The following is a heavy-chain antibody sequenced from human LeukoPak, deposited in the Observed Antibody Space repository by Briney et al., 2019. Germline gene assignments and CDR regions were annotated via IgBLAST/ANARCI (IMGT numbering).Heavy chain of an antibody. CDR1: GGSFSGYY. V-gene: IGHV4-34*01. D-gene: IGHD3-3*01. CDR2: IYYSGST. Sequence: SETLSLTCAVYGGSFSGYYWSWIRQPPGKGLEWIGSIYYSGSTYYNPSLKSRVTISVDTSKNQFSLKLSSVTAADTAVYYCARQTGYFDFWSGYRKGYNWFDPWGQGTLVTVSS. J-gene: IGHJ5*02. CDR3: ARQTGYFDFWSGYRKGYNWFDP.